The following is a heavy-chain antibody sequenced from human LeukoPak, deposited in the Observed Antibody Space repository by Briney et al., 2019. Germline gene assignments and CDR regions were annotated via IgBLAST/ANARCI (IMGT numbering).Heavy chain of an antibody. CDR3: ARSYSGYHFDY. D-gene: IGHD5-12*01. V-gene: IGHV4-59*01. J-gene: IGHJ4*02. Sequence: PSETLSLTCTASGGSISSYYWSWIRQPPGKGLEWIGYIYYSGSTNYNPSLKSRVTISVDTSKNQFSLKLSSVTAADTAVYYCARSYSGYHFDYWGQGTLVTVSS. CDR1: GGSISSYY. CDR2: IYYSGST.